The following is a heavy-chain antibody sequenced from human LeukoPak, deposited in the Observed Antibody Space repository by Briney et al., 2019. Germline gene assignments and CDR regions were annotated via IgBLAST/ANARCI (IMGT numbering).Heavy chain of an antibody. CDR2: IFGIGGST. CDR1: GLTFSSYA. D-gene: IGHD6-19*01. Sequence: PGGSLRLSCAASGLTFSSYAMYWVRQAPGKGLEWVSGIFGIGGSTHYADSVKGRFTISRDNSKNTVYLQMNSLRAEDTAVYYCAKTTTGYSSGRFPGWPVDYWGQGTLVTVSS. CDR3: AKTTTGYSSGRFPGWPVDY. J-gene: IGHJ4*02. V-gene: IGHV3-23*01.